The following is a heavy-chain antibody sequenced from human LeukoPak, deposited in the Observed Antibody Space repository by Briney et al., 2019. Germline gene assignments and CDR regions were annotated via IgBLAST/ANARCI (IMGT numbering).Heavy chain of an antibody. D-gene: IGHD5-24*01. Sequence: PGGSLRLSCAASGFTVSSNYMSWVRQSPGKGLEWVSVIYSGDNAYYAASVKGRFTISRDNSKNTLYLQMNSLRADDTAMYYCARDSDGGYNHYFDYWGQGTLVTVSS. CDR1: GFTVSSNY. J-gene: IGHJ4*02. CDR2: IYSGDNA. CDR3: ARDSDGGYNHYFDY. V-gene: IGHV3-53*01.